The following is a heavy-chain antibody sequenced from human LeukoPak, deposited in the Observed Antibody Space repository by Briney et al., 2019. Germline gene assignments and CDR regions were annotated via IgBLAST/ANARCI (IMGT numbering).Heavy chain of an antibody. CDR3: ARSYSSTWDDAFDI. Sequence: GGSLRLSCAASGFTVRSNYMSWVRQAPGKGLEWVSVIYSGGSTYYADSVQGRFTISRDNSKNTLYLQMNSLRAEDKAVYYCARSYSSTWDDAFDIWGQGTMVTVSS. D-gene: IGHD6-13*01. J-gene: IGHJ3*02. V-gene: IGHV3-53*01. CDR2: IYSGGST. CDR1: GFTVRSNY.